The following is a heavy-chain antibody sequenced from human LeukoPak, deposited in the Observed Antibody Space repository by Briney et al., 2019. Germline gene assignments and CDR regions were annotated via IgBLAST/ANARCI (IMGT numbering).Heavy chain of an antibody. CDR2: ISGSGGTT. Sequence: PGGSLRLSCAASEFTFSSYAMSWVRQAPGKGLEWVSAISGSGGTTYYTDSVKGRFTISRDNSKNTLYLQMNSLRAEDTAVYYCAKEFSSSWYYYFDYWGQGTLVTFSS. J-gene: IGHJ4*02. CDR3: AKEFSSSWYYYFDY. V-gene: IGHV3-23*01. CDR1: EFTFSSYA. D-gene: IGHD6-13*01.